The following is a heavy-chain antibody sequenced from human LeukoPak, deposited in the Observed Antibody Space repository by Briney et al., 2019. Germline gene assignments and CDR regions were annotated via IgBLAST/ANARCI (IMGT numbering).Heavy chain of an antibody. CDR3: ARESWRYDFWSGND. CDR1: GFTFRSYW. CDR2: IKQDGSEK. Sequence: PGGSLRLSCAASGFTFRSYWMSWVRQAPGKGLEWVANIKQDGSEKYYVDSVKGRFTISRDNAKNSLYLQMNSLRAEDTAVYYCARESWRYDFWSGNDWGRGTLVTVSS. D-gene: IGHD3-3*01. V-gene: IGHV3-7*01. J-gene: IGHJ4*02.